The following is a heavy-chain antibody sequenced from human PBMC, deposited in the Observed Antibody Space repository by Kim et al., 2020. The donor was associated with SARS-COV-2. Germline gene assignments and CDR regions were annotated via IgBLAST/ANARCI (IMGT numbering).Heavy chain of an antibody. CDR1: GFSFSSYA. Sequence: GGSLRLSCAASGFSFSSYAMNWVRQAPGRGLEWVSTISTSGGSTYYADSVKGRFTISRDNSKNTLYLHMNSLRAEDTAVYYCAKGGLGSSWFDYWGQGTLVSVSS. V-gene: IGHV3-23*01. CDR2: ISTSGGST. D-gene: IGHD6-13*01. CDR3: AKGGLGSSWFDY. J-gene: IGHJ4*02.